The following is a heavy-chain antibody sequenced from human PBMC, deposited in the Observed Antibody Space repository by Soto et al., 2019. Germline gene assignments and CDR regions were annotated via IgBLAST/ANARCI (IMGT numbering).Heavy chain of an antibody. CDR3: ARDYGAGSYGIDY. D-gene: IGHD3-10*01. Sequence: SXTLSLTCTVSGASMDTYYWAWIRQPPVKGLEWIGYIHNSGTTDYNPSLKSRVTMSVDTSKSQFSLKLSSVTAADTAVYYCARDYGAGSYGIDYWGQGTLVTVSS. J-gene: IGHJ4*02. CDR2: IHNSGTT. CDR1: GASMDTYY. V-gene: IGHV4-59*01.